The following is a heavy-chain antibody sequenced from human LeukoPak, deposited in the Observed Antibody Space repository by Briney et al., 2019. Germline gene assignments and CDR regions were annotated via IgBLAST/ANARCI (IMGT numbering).Heavy chain of an antibody. V-gene: IGHV1-3*01. J-gene: IGHJ3*02. D-gene: IGHD4-17*01. CDR3: ARGEWNDYGAFDI. Sequence: KFQGRVTITRDTSASTAYMELSSLRSEDTAVYYCARGEWNDYGAFDIWGQGTMVTVSS.